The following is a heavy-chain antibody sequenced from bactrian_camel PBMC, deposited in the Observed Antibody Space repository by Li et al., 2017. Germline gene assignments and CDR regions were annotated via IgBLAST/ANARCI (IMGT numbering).Heavy chain of an antibody. D-gene: IGHD3*01. J-gene: IGHJ6*01. V-gene: IGHV3S53*01. CDR1: GDTYSNNC. CDR2: INSDGRT. CDR3: ASNPGGREDQCLESLMGGY. Sequence: HVQLVESGGGSVQAGGSLRLSCAASGDTYSNNCVGWFRQAPGKEREAVAAINSDGRTSYVDSVKGRFTISQDKAKNTVLLQMNSLKPEDTSRYYCASNPGGREDQCLESLMGGYWGQGTQVTVS.